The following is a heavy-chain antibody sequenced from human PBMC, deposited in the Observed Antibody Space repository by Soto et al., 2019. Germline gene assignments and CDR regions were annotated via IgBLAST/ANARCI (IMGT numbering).Heavy chain of an antibody. CDR1: GGSFIGYY. D-gene: IGHD6-6*01. Sequence: LSLTCAVYGGSFIGYYWSWIRQPPGKGLEWIGEINHSGSTNYNPSLKSRVTISVDTSKNQFSLKLSSVTAADTAVYYCARGKIRIAARTGLDYWGQGTLVTVSS. J-gene: IGHJ4*02. CDR2: INHSGST. V-gene: IGHV4-34*01. CDR3: ARGKIRIAARTGLDY.